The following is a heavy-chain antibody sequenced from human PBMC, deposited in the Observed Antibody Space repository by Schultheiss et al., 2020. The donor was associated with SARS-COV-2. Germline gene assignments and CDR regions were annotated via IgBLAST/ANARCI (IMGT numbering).Heavy chain of an antibody. V-gene: IGHV1-2*02. CDR3: ARDRAPGADWFDS. D-gene: IGHD3-10*01. J-gene: IGHJ5*01. CDR2: INPNSGGT. CDR1: GYTFTSYY. Sequence: ASVKVSCKASGYTFTSYYMHWVRQAPGQGLEWMGWINPNSGGTNYAQKFQGRVTMTTDTSTSTAYMELRSLRSDDTAVYYCARDRAPGADWFDSWGQGTLVTVSS.